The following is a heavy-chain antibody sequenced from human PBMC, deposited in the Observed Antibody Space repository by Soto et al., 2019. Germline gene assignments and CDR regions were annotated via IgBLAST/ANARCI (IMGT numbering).Heavy chain of an antibody. J-gene: IGHJ4*02. Sequence: PGGSLRLSCAASGFTFSSYEMNWVRQAPGKGLEWVSYISGSGNAMFYADSVKGRFTISRDNAKNSLSLQMNSLRAEDTAVYYCARGRVGELSPGGIDYFDYWGQGTLVTVSS. CDR3: ARGRVGELSPGGIDYFDY. CDR2: ISGSGNAM. D-gene: IGHD3-10*01. CDR1: GFTFSSYE. V-gene: IGHV3-48*03.